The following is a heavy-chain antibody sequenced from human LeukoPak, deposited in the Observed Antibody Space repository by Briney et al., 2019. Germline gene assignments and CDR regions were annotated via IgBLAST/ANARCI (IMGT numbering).Heavy chain of an antibody. CDR2: INRDGSST. J-gene: IGHJ6*03. D-gene: IGHD3-10*01. CDR1: GFTFSSYW. Sequence: GGSLRLSCAASGFTFSSYWMHWVRQAPGKGLVWVSRINRDGSSTSYADSVKGRFTISRDNAKNTLYLQMNSLRAEDTAVYYCARDQYYGSGSYGYYYYMDVWGKGTTVTISS. CDR3: ARDQYYGSGSYGYYYYMDV. V-gene: IGHV3-74*01.